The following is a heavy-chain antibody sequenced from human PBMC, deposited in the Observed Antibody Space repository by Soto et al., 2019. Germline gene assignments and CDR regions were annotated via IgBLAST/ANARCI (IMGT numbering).Heavy chain of an antibody. Sequence: SETLSLTCTVSGGSISSSSYYWGWIRQPPGKGLEWIGSIYYSGSTYYNLSLKSRVTISVDTSKNQFSLKLSSVTAADTAVYYCARGHYYDSSGYYYRPFFDYWGQGTLVTVSS. D-gene: IGHD3-22*01. CDR1: GGSISSSSYY. V-gene: IGHV4-39*07. CDR3: ARGHYYDSSGYYYRPFFDY. J-gene: IGHJ4*02. CDR2: IYYSGST.